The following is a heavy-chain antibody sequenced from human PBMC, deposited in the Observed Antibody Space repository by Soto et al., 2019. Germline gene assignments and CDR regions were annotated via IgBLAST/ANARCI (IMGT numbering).Heavy chain of an antibody. Sequence: QVQLQESGPGLVKPSETLSLTCTVSGGSVSSGRFYWSWFRQPPGKGLEWIGYIYYSGSTKYNPSLRSRVTISVDTSKNPFSLKLTSVTAADTAVYYCARSGSGSGWLGGQGTLVTVSS. CDR2: IYYSGST. J-gene: IGHJ4*02. CDR3: ARSGSGSGWL. CDR1: GGSVSSGRFY. D-gene: IGHD6-19*01. V-gene: IGHV4-61*01.